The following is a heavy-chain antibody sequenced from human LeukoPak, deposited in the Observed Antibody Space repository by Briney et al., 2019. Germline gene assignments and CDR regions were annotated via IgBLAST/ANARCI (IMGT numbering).Heavy chain of an antibody. CDR1: GYTFTGYY. CDR2: INPNSGGT. J-gene: IGHJ4*02. CDR3: ARGPGSGSLAGN. Sequence: ASVKVPCKASGYTFTGYYMHWVRQAPGQGLEWMGRINPNSGGTNYAQKFQGRVTMTRDTSISTAYMELSRLRSDDTAVYYCARGPGSGSLAGNWGQGTLVTVSS. V-gene: IGHV1-2*06. D-gene: IGHD3-10*01.